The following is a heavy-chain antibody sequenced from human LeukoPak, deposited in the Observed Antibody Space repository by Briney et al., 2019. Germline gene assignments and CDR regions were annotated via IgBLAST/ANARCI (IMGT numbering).Heavy chain of an antibody. CDR2: IYYSGST. J-gene: IGHJ4*02. D-gene: IGHD5-18*01. CDR3: ARDCGYSYGQGYYFDY. V-gene: IGHV4-59*12. CDR1: GGSISSYY. Sequence: PSETLSLTCTVSGGSISSYYWSWIRQPPGKGLEWIGYIYYSGSTNYNPSLKSRVTISVDTSKNQFSLKLSSVTAADTAVYYCARDCGYSYGQGYYFDYWGQGTLVTVSS.